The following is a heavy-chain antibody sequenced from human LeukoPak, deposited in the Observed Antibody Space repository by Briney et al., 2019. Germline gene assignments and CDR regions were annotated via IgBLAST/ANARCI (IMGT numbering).Heavy chain of an antibody. CDR1: GGSFSGYY. V-gene: IGHV4-34*01. CDR2: INHSGST. D-gene: IGHD4-23*01. Sequence: PSETLSLTCAVYGGSFSGYYWSWIRQPPGKGLEWIGEINHSGSTNYNPSLKSRVTISIDTSKNQFSLKLSSVTAAATAVYYCARGRNNYGGNSEIEYWGQGTLVTVSS. J-gene: IGHJ4*02. CDR3: ARGRNNYGGNSEIEY.